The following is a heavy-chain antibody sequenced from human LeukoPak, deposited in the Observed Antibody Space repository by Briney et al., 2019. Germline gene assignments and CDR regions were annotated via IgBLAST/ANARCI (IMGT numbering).Heavy chain of an antibody. D-gene: IGHD3-22*01. CDR1: GFTFSAYA. CDR3: ARGSGYFLDFDY. Sequence: GGSLRLSCAASGFTFSAYAVRWVRQAPGKGLEWVSAISANGATTYYADSVKGRFTISRDNSKNTLFLQMNSLKAEDTAVYYCARGSGYFLDFDYWGQGTLVRVSS. CDR2: ISANGATT. V-gene: IGHV3-23*01. J-gene: IGHJ4*02.